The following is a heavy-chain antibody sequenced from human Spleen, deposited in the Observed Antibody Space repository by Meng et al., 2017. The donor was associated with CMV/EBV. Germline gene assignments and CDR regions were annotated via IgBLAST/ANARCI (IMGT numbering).Heavy chain of an antibody. CDR1: GGSFSGYY. CDR2: INHSGST. Sequence: QVQVQQLGAGLLKPSETLSLTCAVYGGSFSGYYWGWIRQPPGKGLEWIGEINHSGSTNYNPSLKSRVTISVDTSKNQFSLKLSSVTAADTAVYYCARVKRDWNPRPNYFDYWGQGTLVTVSS. J-gene: IGHJ4*02. D-gene: IGHD1-1*01. V-gene: IGHV4-34*01. CDR3: ARVKRDWNPRPNYFDY.